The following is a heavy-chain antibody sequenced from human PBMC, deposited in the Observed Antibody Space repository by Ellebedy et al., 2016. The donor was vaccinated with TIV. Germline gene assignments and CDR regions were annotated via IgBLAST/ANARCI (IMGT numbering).Heavy chain of an antibody. CDR3: TRDGGWAYAMDV. CDR1: GFTFSRYG. V-gene: IGHV3-48*02. Sequence: GESLKISCAAAGFTFSRYGMNWVRQAPGKGLEWVAHNNAHNNAIFYADSMRGRFSISRDSSLYLQMNSLRDEDTAVYYCTRDGGWAYAMDVWGQGTTVIVSS. J-gene: IGHJ6*02. CDR2: NNAHNNAI. D-gene: IGHD3-16*01.